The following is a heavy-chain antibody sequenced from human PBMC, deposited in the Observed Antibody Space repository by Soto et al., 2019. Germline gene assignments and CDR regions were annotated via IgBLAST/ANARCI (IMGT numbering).Heavy chain of an antibody. CDR3: ARDGIAAAGTHYGYFDY. D-gene: IGHD6-13*01. CDR1: GGTFSSYA. CDR2: IIPIFGTA. J-gene: IGHJ4*02. V-gene: IGHV1-69*13. Sequence: SVKVSCKASGGTFSSYAISWVRQAPGQGLEWMGGIIPIFGTANYAQKFQGRVTITADESTSTAYMELSSLRSEDTAVYYCARDGIAAAGTHYGYFDYWGQGTLVTVSS.